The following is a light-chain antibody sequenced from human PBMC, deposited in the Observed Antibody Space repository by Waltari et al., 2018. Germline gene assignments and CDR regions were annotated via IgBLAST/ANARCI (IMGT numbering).Light chain of an antibody. CDR2: DAS. CDR1: QTISTY. J-gene: IGKJ2*02. CDR3: QQRTNWPRT. Sequence: DIVLTQSPATLSLSPGEGATISCRASQTISTYLAWYQQKAGQAPRLLIYDASKRATGIPARFSGSGSGTDFTLTISSLEPEDFALYYCQQRTNWPRTFGQGTKLEIK. V-gene: IGKV3-11*01.